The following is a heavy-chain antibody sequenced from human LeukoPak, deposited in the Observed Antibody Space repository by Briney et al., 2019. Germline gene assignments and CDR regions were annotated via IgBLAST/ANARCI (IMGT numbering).Heavy chain of an antibody. V-gene: IGHV3-23*01. CDR2: ISGSGGST. Sequence: PSGGSLRLSCAASGFTFSSYAMSWVRQAPGKGLEWVSAISGSGGSTYYADSVKGRFTISRDNSKNALYLQMNSLRAEDTAVYYCAKGTVTTRGYFDYWGQGTLVTVSS. D-gene: IGHD4-17*01. J-gene: IGHJ4*02. CDR1: GFTFSSYA. CDR3: AKGTVTTRGYFDY.